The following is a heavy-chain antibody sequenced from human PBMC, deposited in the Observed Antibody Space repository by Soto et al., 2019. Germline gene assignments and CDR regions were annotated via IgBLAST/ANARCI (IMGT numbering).Heavy chain of an antibody. CDR2: INAGNGNT. CDR3: ARDREDYDFWSGYYVYGMVV. Sequence: GASVKVACKASGYTFTSYAMHWVRQAPGQRLEWMGWINAGNGNTKYSQKFQGRVTITRDTSASTAYMELSSLRSEDTAVYYCARDREDYDFWSGYYVYGMVVWGQGTTVTVSS. CDR1: GYTFTSYA. V-gene: IGHV1-3*01. J-gene: IGHJ6*02. D-gene: IGHD3-3*01.